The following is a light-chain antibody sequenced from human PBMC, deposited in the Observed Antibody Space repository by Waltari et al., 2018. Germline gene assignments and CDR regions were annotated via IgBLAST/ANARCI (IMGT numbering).Light chain of an antibody. J-gene: IGKJ4*01. Sequence: DIQMTQSPSTLSASVGDRVTITCRASQSISSWLAWDQQKPGKAPKLLIYKASSLESGVPSRFSGSGSWTEFTLTISSLQPDDFATYYCQQYNRVLTFGGGTKVEIK. CDR2: KAS. V-gene: IGKV1-5*03. CDR1: QSISSW. CDR3: QQYNRVLT.